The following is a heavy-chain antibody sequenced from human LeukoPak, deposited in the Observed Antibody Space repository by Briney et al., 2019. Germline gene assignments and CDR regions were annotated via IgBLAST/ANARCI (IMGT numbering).Heavy chain of an antibody. V-gene: IGHV5-51*01. CDR3: ARRRYPGYSSGRDAFDI. CDR1: EYSFTSYW. CDR2: IYPGGSDT. Sequence: EALNISCKGSEYSFTSYWIGWARQMPGKGLDGMRIIYPGGSDTRYSPSFQGQVTISDDKSISTAHLEWSSLKASDTAMYYCARRRYPGYSSGRDAFDIWGQGTMVTVSS. J-gene: IGHJ3*02. D-gene: IGHD6-19*01.